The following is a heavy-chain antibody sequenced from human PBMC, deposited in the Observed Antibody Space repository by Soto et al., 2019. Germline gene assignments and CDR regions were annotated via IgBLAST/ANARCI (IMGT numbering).Heavy chain of an antibody. V-gene: IGHV3-30-3*01. Sequence: PGGSLRLSCAASGFTFSSYAMHWVRQAPGKGLEWVAVISYDGSNKYYADSVKGRFTISRDNSKNTLYLQMNSLRAEDTAVYYCGRVSSALGVGMDVWGQGTTVTVSS. CDR1: GFTFSSYA. CDR3: GRVSSALGVGMDV. J-gene: IGHJ6*02. D-gene: IGHD2-2*01. CDR2: ISYDGSNK.